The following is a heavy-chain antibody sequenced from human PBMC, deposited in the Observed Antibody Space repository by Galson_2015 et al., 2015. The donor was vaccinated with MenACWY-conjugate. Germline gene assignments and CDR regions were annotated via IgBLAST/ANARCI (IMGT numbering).Heavy chain of an antibody. V-gene: IGHV3-33*01. D-gene: IGHD5-18*01. CDR1: GFTLSSYS. CDR3: ARDRGMAWLPSNCCLP. CDR2: IWSDGNKK. J-gene: IGHJ5*02. Sequence: SLRLSCAASGFTLSSYSMHWVRQSPGKGLEWVALIWSDGNKKSYADSVRGRFNISRDNSKNTLYLQMINLRADDTAMYYCARDRGMAWLPSNCCLPWGHGTLFTVSS.